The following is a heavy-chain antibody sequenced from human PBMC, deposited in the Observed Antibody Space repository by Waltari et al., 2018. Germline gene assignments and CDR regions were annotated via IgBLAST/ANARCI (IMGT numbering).Heavy chain of an antibody. D-gene: IGHD3-3*01. CDR1: GFTVSSNY. V-gene: IGHV3-53*01. CDR3: AREGGYDTEDI. Sequence: EVQLVESGGGLIQPGGSLRLSCAASGFTVSSNYMSWVRQAPGKGLEWGSVIYRVGSTYYADAVKGRFTISRDNSKNTRYLQMNSLRAEDTAVYYCAREGGYDTEDIWGQGTMVTVSS. CDR2: IYRVGST. J-gene: IGHJ3*02.